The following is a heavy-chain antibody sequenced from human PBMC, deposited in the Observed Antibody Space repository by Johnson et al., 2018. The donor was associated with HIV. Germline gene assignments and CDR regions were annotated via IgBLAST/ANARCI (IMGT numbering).Heavy chain of an antibody. V-gene: IGHV3-30-3*01. CDR3: ARDGSTSCSDCFDAFDI. CDR2: ISYDGSNK. CDR1: GFTFSSYA. D-gene: IGHD2-2*01. J-gene: IGHJ3*02. Sequence: QVQLVESGGGLVQPGWSLRLSCAASGFTFSSYAMHWVRQAPGKGLEWVAVISYDGSNKYYADSVKGRFTISRDNSKNTLYLQMNSLRPEDTAVYYCARDGSTSCSDCFDAFDIWGQGTMVAVSS.